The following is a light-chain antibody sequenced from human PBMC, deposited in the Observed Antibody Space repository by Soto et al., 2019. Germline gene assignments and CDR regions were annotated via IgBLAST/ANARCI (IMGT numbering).Light chain of an antibody. J-gene: IGKJ3*01. CDR2: GAS. Sequence: DIQMTQSPSSLSASVGARVTITCRASQSISNYFNWYEQKPGKAPKFLIYGASRLQSGVPSRFSGSGSGTDFTLTISSLQPEDVATYSCQQSYSAPFTFGPGTKVDIK. CDR3: QQSYSAPFT. V-gene: IGKV1-39*01. CDR1: QSISNY.